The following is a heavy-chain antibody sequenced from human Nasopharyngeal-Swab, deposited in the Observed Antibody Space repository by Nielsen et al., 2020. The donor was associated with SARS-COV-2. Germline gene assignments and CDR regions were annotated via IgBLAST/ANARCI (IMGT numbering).Heavy chain of an antibody. D-gene: IGHD6-19*01. J-gene: IGHJ4*02. CDR2: ISYDGSNK. V-gene: IGHV3-30-3*01. CDR1: GFTFSSYA. CDR3: ARDSSIWAVAGTFFDY. Sequence: GSLRLSCAASGFTFSSYAMHWVRQAPGKGLEWVAVISYDGSNKYYADSVKGRFTISRDNSKNTLYLQMNSLRAEDTAVYYCARDSSIWAVAGTFFDYWGQGTLVTVSS.